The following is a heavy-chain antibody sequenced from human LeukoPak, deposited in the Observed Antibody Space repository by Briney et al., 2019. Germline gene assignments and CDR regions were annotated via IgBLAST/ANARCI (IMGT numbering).Heavy chain of an antibody. CDR2: IWYDGSNK. V-gene: IGHV3-30*02. D-gene: IGHD5-12*01. CDR3: AKDRYSTHNWFDP. Sequence: RSGGSLRLSCAASGFTFSSYGMHWVRQAPGKGLEWVAVIWYDGSNKYYADSVKGRFTISRDNSKNTLYLQMNSLRTEDTAVYYCAKDRYSTHNWFDPWGQGTLVTVSS. CDR1: GFTFSSYG. J-gene: IGHJ5*02.